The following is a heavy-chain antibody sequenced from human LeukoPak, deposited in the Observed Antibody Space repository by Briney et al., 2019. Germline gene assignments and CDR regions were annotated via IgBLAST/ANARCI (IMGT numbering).Heavy chain of an antibody. J-gene: IGHJ4*02. CDR3: ARGGRGWNYYDSSGPDDSYIDY. V-gene: IGHV4-34*01. D-gene: IGHD3-22*01. Sequence: PSETLSLTCAAYGGSFSGYYWSWIRQPPGKGLEWIGEINHSGSTNYNPSLKSRVTISVDTSKNQFSLKLSSVTAADTAVYYCARGGRGWNYYDSSGPDDSYIDYWGQGTLVTVSS. CDR2: INHSGST. CDR1: GGSFSGYY.